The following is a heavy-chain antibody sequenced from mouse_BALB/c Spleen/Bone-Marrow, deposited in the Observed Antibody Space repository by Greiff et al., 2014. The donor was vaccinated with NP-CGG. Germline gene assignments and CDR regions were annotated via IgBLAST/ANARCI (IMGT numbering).Heavy chain of an antibody. CDR1: GFSLSRYS. CDR2: IWGGGST. J-gene: IGHJ3*01. Sequence: VKVEESGPGLVAPSQSLSITCTVSGFSLSRYSVHWVRQPPGKGLGWLGMIWGGGSTDYNSALKSRLSISKDNSKSQVFLKMTRLQPEDTAIYYLARPGKCPTWFAYWGQGTPVTVPA. CDR3: ARPGKCPTWFAY. V-gene: IGHV2-6-4*01. D-gene: IGHD2-1*01.